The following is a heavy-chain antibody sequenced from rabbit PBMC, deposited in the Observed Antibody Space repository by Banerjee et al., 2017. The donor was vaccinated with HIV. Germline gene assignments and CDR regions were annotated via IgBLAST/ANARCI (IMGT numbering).Heavy chain of an antibody. J-gene: IGHJ4*01. CDR3: ARWVQRIEYFNL. CDR2: TNVDSSGNI. D-gene: IGHD1-1*01. CDR1: GFSFSSGYD. V-gene: IGHV1S40*01. Sequence: QSLEESGGDLVKPGASLTLTCTASGFSFSSGYDMCWVRQAPGKGLEWIASTNVDSSGNIYYANWAKGRFTISKTSSTTVTLQMTSLTAADTATYFCARWVQRIEYFNLWGPGTLVTVS.